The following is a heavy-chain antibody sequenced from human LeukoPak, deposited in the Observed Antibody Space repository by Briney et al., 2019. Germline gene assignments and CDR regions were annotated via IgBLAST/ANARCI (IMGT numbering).Heavy chain of an antibody. J-gene: IGHJ4*02. Sequence: PGGSLRLSCAASGFTFSSYSMNWVRQAPGKGPEWVSSISSSSSYIYYADSVKGRFTISRDNAKNSLYLQMNSLRAEDTAVYYCARARSGKWGFDYWGQGTLVTVSS. CDR2: ISSSSSYI. CDR1: GFTFSSYS. D-gene: IGHD1-26*01. CDR3: ARARSGKWGFDY. V-gene: IGHV3-21*01.